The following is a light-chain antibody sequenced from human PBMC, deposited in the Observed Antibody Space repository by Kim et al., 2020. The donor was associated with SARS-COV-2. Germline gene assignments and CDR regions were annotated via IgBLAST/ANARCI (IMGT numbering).Light chain of an antibody. V-gene: IGLV3-21*04. Sequence: YELTQPPSVSVAPGKTARITCGGNNIGSKSVHWYQQKPGQAPVLVIYYDSDRPSGIPERFSGSNSGNTATLTISRVEAVDEADYYCQVWDSSSDHVVFGGGTQLTVL. CDR3: QVWDSSSDHVV. J-gene: IGLJ2*01. CDR1: NIGSKS. CDR2: YDS.